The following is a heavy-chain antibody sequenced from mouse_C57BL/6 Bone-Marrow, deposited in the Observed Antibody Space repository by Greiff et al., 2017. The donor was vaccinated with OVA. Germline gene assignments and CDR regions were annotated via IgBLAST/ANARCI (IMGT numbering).Heavy chain of an antibody. CDR2: INPSSGYT. Sequence: QVQLKESGAELARPGASVKMSCKASGYTFTSYTMHWVKQRPGQGLEWIGYINPSSGYTKYNQKFKDKATLTADKSSSTAYMQLSSLTSEDSAVYYCARRGGYYGIPWFAYWGQGTLVTVAA. CDR1: GYTFTSYT. CDR3: ARRGGYYGIPWFAY. V-gene: IGHV1-4*01. J-gene: IGHJ3*01. D-gene: IGHD2-1*01.